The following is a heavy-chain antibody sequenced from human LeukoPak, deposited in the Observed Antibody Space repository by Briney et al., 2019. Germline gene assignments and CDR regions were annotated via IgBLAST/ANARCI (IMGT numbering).Heavy chain of an antibody. V-gene: IGHV3-30*02. D-gene: IGHD7-27*01. CDR3: AKGTGDLTFDY. Sequence: GGSLRLSCAASGFTFSRNGMHWVRQAPGKGLEWVAFIRYDGSNKFYADPVKGRFTISGDNSKNTLNLQMSSLRAEDTAVYYCAKGTGDLTFDYWGQGTLVTVSS. CDR2: IRYDGSNK. CDR1: GFTFSRNG. J-gene: IGHJ4*02.